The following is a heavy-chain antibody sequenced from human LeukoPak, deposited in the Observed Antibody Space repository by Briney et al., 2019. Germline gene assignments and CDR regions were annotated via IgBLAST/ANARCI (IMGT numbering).Heavy chain of an antibody. CDR1: GFTFSGSA. J-gene: IGHJ4*02. D-gene: IGHD3-9*01. CDR3: AKGRYFDWYYFDY. Sequence: GGPLRLSCAASGFTFSGSAMHWVRQASGKGLEWVGRIRSKANSYATAYAASVKGRFTISRDNSKNTPYLQMNSLRAEDTAVYYCAKGRYFDWYYFDYWGQGTLVTVSS. V-gene: IGHV3-73*01. CDR2: IRSKANSYAT.